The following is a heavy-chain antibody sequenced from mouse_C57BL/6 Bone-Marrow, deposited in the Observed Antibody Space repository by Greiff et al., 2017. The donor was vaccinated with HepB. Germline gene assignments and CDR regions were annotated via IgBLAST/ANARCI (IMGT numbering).Heavy chain of an antibody. V-gene: IGHV1-26*01. D-gene: IGHD1-1*01. CDR1: GYTFTDYY. CDR3: ARSDYYGSSYHLDY. Sequence: VQLQQSGPELVKPGASVKISCKASGYTFTDYYMNWVKQSHGKSLEWIGDINPNNGGTSYNQKFKGKATLTVDKSSSTAYMELRSLTSEDSAVYYCARSDYYGSSYHLDYWGQGTTLTVSS. CDR2: INPNNGGT. J-gene: IGHJ2*01.